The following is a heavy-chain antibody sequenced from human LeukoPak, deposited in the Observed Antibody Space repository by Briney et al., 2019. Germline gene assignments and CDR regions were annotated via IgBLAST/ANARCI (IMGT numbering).Heavy chain of an antibody. CDR1: GGSISSYY. D-gene: IGHD5-18*01. Sequence: TSSETLSLTCTVSGGSISSYYWSWIRQSPGKGLEWIGEINYSGDTSYNPPLESRVSLSMDTSKKQFSLKLTSVTAADMGVYYCARKGGKGYGYGPSDFWGQGTLVTVSS. V-gene: IGHV4-34*01. J-gene: IGHJ4*02. CDR2: INYSGDT. CDR3: ARKGGKGYGYGPSDF.